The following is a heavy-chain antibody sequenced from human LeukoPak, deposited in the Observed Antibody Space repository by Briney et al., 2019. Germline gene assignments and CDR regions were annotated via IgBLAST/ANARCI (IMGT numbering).Heavy chain of an antibody. CDR2: IRYDGSNK. D-gene: IGHD3-22*01. CDR3: ARAYYDSSGYDAFDI. V-gene: IGHV3-30*02. Sequence: GGSLRLSCAASGFTFSDYYMSWIRQAPGKGLEWVAFIRYDGSNKYYADSVKGRFTISRDNSKNTLYLQMNSLRAEDTAVYYCARAYYDSSGYDAFDIWGQGTMVTVSS. CDR1: GFTFSDYY. J-gene: IGHJ3*02.